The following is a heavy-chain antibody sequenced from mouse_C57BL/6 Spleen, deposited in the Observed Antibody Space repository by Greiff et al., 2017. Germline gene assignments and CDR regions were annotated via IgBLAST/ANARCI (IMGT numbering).Heavy chain of an antibody. CDR3: ARGVYYDGSRVYFDD. J-gene: IGHJ2*01. Sequence: VQLQESGAELVKPGASVKISCKASGYAFSSYWMNWVKQRPGKGLEWIGQIYPGDGDTNYNGKFKGKATLTADKSSSTAYRQLSSLTAEDSAVYFCARGVYYDGSRVYFDDGGQGTTLTVSS. D-gene: IGHD1-1*01. V-gene: IGHV1-80*01. CDR2: IYPGDGDT. CDR1: GYAFSSYW.